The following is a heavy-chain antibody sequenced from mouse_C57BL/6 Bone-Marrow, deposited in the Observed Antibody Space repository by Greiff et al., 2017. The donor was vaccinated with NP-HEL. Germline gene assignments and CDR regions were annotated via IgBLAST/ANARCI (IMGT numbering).Heavy chain of an antibody. Sequence: VQLQESGAELVRPGSSVKLSCKASGYTFTSYWMDWVKQRPGQGLEWIGNIYPSDSETHYNQKFKDKATLTVDKSSSTAYMQLSSLTSEDSAVYYCARSYYGSSPGWFAYWGQGTLVTVSA. CDR3: ARSYYGSSPGWFAY. CDR2: IYPSDSET. CDR1: GYTFTSYW. D-gene: IGHD1-1*01. V-gene: IGHV1-61*01. J-gene: IGHJ3*01.